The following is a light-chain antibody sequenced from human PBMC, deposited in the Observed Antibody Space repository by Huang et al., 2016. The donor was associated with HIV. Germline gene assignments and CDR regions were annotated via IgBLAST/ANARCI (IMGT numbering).Light chain of an antibody. V-gene: IGKV3-20*01. Sequence: EIMLTQSPGTLSLSPGERTTLSCRAIQSVSSNYLAWSQQKPGQAPRLLIYGASSRATGIPDRFSGSGSGTDFTLTISRLEPEDFAVYFCQQYVTSPWTFGQGTKVEIK. CDR3: QQYVTSPWT. CDR2: GAS. CDR1: QSVSSNY. J-gene: IGKJ1*01.